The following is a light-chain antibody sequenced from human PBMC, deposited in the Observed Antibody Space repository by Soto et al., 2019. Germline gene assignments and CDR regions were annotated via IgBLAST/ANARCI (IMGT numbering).Light chain of an antibody. CDR3: QVWANDGDLYVV. Sequence: SYELAQPPSVSVAPGKTATISCGGKYIGTKSVHWHQQKPGQAPILVISYDKDRPSGIPERFSGSNSGNTATLTISRVEAGDEADYYCQVWANDGDLYVVFGGGTKLTVL. CDR2: YDK. V-gene: IGLV3-21*04. CDR1: YIGTKS. J-gene: IGLJ2*01.